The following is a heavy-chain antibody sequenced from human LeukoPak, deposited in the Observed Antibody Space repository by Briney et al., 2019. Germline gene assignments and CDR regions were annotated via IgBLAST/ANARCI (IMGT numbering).Heavy chain of an antibody. V-gene: IGHV1-2*06. J-gene: IGHJ4*02. CDR3: ARLHYDFWSGYLYYFDY. CDR1: GYTFIDYY. D-gene: IGHD3-3*01. CDR2: INPNSGGS. Sequence: ASVKVSCKASGYTFIDYYMHWVRQAPGQGLEWMGRINPNSGGSNYAQKLQGRVTMTTDTSTSTAYMELRSLRSDDTAVYYCARLHYDFWSGYLYYFDYWGQGTLVTVSS.